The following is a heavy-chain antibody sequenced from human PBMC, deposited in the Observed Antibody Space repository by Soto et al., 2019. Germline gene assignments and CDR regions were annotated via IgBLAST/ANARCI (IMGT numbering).Heavy chain of an antibody. CDR3: ARHLGPTMYYYDSSGYYFDY. Sequence: GESLKISCKGSGYSFTSYWIGWVRQMPGKGLEWMGIIYPGDSDTRYSPSFQGQVTISADKSISTAYLQWSSLKASDTAMYYCARHLGPTMYYYDSSGYYFDYWGQGTLVTVSS. CDR1: GYSFTSYW. V-gene: IGHV5-51*01. D-gene: IGHD3-22*01. CDR2: IYPGDSDT. J-gene: IGHJ4*02.